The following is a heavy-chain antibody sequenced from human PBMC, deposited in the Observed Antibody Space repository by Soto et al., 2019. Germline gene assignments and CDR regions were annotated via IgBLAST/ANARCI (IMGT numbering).Heavy chain of an antibody. V-gene: IGHV4-39*01. J-gene: IGHJ5*02. CDR3: ARHRSDFWFDP. CDR1: GGSISSSIYF. Sequence: QLQLQESGPGLVKPSETLSLTCTVSGGSISSSIYFWGWIRQPPGKGLEWIGSIYYSGSTYYNPSLKSRVTVSVDTSKNQFSLKLSSVTAADTAVYYCARHRSDFWFDPWGQGTLVTVSS. CDR2: IYYSGST. D-gene: IGHD2-15*01.